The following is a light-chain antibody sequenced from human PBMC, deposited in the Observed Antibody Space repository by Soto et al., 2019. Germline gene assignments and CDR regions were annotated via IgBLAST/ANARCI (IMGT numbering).Light chain of an antibody. V-gene: IGLV2-14*03. CDR1: TSDVGRYNY. J-gene: IGLJ1*01. CDR3: NSFTTSSTYV. CDR2: DVS. Sequence: QSALTQPASVSGSPGQSISISCTGTTSDVGRYNYVSWYQQHPGKAPKLMIYDVSYRPSWVSNRFSGPKSGITASLTISGLQAEDEADYYCNSFTTSSTYVFGTGTKVTVL.